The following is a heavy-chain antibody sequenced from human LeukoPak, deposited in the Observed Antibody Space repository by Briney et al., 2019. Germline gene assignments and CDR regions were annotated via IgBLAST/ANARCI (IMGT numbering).Heavy chain of an antibody. CDR1: GFTFSSYS. D-gene: IGHD4-17*01. J-gene: IGHJ4*02. CDR3: ARARYGDYYYFDY. CDR2: ISSSSSYI. Sequence: GGSLGLSCAASGFTFSSYSMNWVRQAPGKGLEWVSSISSSSSYIYYADSVKGRFTISRDNAKNSLYLQMNSLRAEDTAVYYYARARYGDYYYFDYWGQGTLVTVSS. V-gene: IGHV3-21*01.